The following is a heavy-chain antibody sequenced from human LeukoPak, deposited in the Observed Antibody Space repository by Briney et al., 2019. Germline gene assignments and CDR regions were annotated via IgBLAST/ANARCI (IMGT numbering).Heavy chain of an antibody. CDR2: MYNSGST. J-gene: IGHJ4*02. CDR3: ARRESSGYYYSYFDY. CDR1: GGSISSYY. Sequence: PSETLSLTCTVSGGSISSYYWSWIRQPPGKGLEWIGHMYNSGSTNYNPSLKSRVTISVDTSKSQFSLKLSSVTAADTAVYYCARRESSGYYYSYFDYWGQGTLVTVSS. V-gene: IGHV4-59*08. D-gene: IGHD3-22*01.